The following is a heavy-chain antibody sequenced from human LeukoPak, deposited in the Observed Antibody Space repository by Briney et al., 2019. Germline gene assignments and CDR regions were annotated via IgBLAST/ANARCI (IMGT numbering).Heavy chain of an antibody. D-gene: IGHD3-10*01. CDR3: ARTTMVRGTYYMDV. Sequence: SETLSLTCIVSGGSISSDYWSWIRQPPGKGLEWIGCIHYSGSTNYNPSLKSRVTISVDTSKNQFSLKLSSVTAADAAVYYCARTTMVRGTYYMDVWGKGTTVIISS. V-gene: IGHV4-59*01. CDR2: IHYSGST. CDR1: GGSISSDY. J-gene: IGHJ6*03.